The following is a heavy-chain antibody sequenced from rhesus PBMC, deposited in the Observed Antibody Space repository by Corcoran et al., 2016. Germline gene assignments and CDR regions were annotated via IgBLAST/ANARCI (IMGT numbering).Heavy chain of an antibody. CDR3: GRHLGSKYFAF. D-gene: IGHD2-15*01. J-gene: IGHJ1*01. CDR1: GDSISSSDW. CDR2: IGVSNGAT. V-gene: IGHV4-65*02. Sequence: QLQLRESGPGLVKPLETLSLTCAVSGDSISSSDWWNWIRQPPGKGLGWIGDIGVSNGATPYNVSLRGRLTISKDTPNNQLSLKLRSVTAADTAIYYCGRHLGSKYFAFWGQGALVTVSS.